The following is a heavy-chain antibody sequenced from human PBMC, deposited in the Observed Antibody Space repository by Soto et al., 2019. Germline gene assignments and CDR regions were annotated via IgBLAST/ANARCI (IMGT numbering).Heavy chain of an antibody. CDR1: GFAFRTYG. Sequence: QVQLVESGGDVVQPGKSLRLSCDASGFAFRTYGMHWVRQAPGKGLEWVALISFDGSNIHYADSVKGRFTISRDNSRSAVFLQMSSLRPEDTAVYYCAKDDNFYDISTATYRGNFTDYWGQGTLVVVSS. CDR3: AKDDNFYDISTATYRGNFTDY. D-gene: IGHD3-9*01. CDR2: ISFDGSNI. V-gene: IGHV3-30*18. J-gene: IGHJ4*02.